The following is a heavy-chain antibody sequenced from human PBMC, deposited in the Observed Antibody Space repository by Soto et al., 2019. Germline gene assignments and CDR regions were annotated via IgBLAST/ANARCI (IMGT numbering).Heavy chain of an antibody. D-gene: IGHD1-26*01. Sequence: PSETLSLTCAVSGGSISSGGYSWSWIRQPPGKGLEYIGYIYHSGSTYYNPSLKSRVTISVDRSKNQFSLKLTSVTAVDTAVYYCARREIXGPIDYWVQGTLVTVSS. CDR2: IYHSGST. J-gene: IGHJ4*02. CDR3: ARREIXGPIDY. CDR1: GGSISSGGYS. V-gene: IGHV4-30-2*01.